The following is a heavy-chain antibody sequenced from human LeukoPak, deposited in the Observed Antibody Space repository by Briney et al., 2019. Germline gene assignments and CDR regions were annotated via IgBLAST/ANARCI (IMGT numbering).Heavy chain of an antibody. V-gene: IGHV3-21*01. J-gene: IGHJ3*02. Sequence: PGGSLRLSCAASGFTFSSYSLNWVRQAPGKGLEWVSSISSSSSYIYYADSVKGRLTISRDNAKNSLYLQMNSLRAEDTAVYYCARQKPRDFWSGYYTLDAFDIWGQGTMVTVSS. CDR1: GFTFSSYS. D-gene: IGHD3-3*01. CDR2: ISSSSSYI. CDR3: ARQKPRDFWSGYYTLDAFDI.